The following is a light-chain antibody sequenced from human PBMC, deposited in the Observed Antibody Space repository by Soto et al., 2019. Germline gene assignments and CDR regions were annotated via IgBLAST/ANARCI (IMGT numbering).Light chain of an antibody. CDR3: AAWDDSLNGVV. V-gene: IGLV1-44*01. Sequence: QLVLTQPPSASGTPGQRVTISCSGSRFNIGRNTVNWYQQLPGSAPKLLIYSNNQRPSGVPDRFAGSRSGTSASLAISGLQSEDEADYYCAAWDDSLNGVVFGGVTKLTVL. CDR1: RFNIGRNT. CDR2: SNN. J-gene: IGLJ2*01.